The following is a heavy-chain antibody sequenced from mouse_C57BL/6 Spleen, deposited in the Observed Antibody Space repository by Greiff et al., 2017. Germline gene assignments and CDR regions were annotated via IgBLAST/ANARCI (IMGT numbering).Heavy chain of an antibody. Sequence: EVKLLESEAGLVQPGSSMKLSCTASGYTFSDYYMPWVRQVPEKGLEWVANINDDGSSTYYLDPLKSRFILSRDNAKNILYLQMSSLKSEDTATYCCARDGAGTGYFGGWGPGTTLTVSS. CDR2: INDDGSST. J-gene: IGHJ2*01. V-gene: IGHV5-16*01. D-gene: IGHD4-1*01. CDR1: GYTFSDYY. CDR3: ARDGAGTGYFGG.